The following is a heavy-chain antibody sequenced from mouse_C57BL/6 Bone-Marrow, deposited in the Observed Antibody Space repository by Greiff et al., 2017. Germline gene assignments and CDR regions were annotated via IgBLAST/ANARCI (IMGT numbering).Heavy chain of an antibody. CDR3: ARGGLLWLRRGLDY. Sequence: VKLVESGAELARPGASVKLSCKASGYTFTSYGISWVKQRTGQGLEWIGEIYPRSGNTYYTEKLKGKATLTADKSSSTAYMELRSLTSEDSAVYFCARGGLLWLRRGLDYWGQGTTLTVSS. CDR2: IYPRSGNT. J-gene: IGHJ2*01. D-gene: IGHD2-2*01. V-gene: IGHV1-81*01. CDR1: GYTFTSYG.